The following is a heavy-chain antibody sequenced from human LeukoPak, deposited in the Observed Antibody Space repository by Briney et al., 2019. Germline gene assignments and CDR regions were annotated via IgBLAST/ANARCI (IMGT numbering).Heavy chain of an antibody. Sequence: KPSETLSLTCTVSGGSISSGDYYWSWIRQHPGKGLEWIGYIYYSGSTYYNPSLKSRVTISVDTSKNQFSLKLSSVTAADTAVYYCARGLKGDCSGGSCYPHFDYWGQGTLVTVSS. CDR3: ARGLKGDCSGGSCYPHFDY. CDR2: IYYSGST. CDR1: GGSISSGDYY. D-gene: IGHD2-15*01. V-gene: IGHV4-31*03. J-gene: IGHJ4*02.